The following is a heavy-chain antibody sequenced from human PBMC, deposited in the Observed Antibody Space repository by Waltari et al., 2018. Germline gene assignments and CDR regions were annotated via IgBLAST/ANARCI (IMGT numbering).Heavy chain of an antibody. J-gene: IGHJ6*02. CDR3: ARGLEVAGTRLDV. CDR1: GGTFSSYT. CDR2: IIPILGIA. D-gene: IGHD6-19*01. Sequence: QVQLVQSGAEVKKPGSSVKVSCKASGGTFSSYTISWVRQAPGQGLEWMGRIIPILGIANYAQKFQGRVTITRNTSISTAYMELSSLRSEDTAVYYCARGLEVAGTRLDVWGQGTTVTVSS. V-gene: IGHV1-69*02.